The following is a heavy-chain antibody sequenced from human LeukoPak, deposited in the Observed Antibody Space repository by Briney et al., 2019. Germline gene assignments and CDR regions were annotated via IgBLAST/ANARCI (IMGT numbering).Heavy chain of an antibody. Sequence: ASVTVSCKASGYTFTFYYIHWVRQGPGQGLGWVGWINPNSGGTNYAQKFQGRVTMTRDTSISTACMELSRLRSDDTAVYYCARDLHDILTGYQEYYFDYWGQGTLVTVSS. J-gene: IGHJ4*02. D-gene: IGHD3-9*01. CDR3: ARDLHDILTGYQEYYFDY. CDR1: GYTFTFYY. CDR2: INPNSGGT. V-gene: IGHV1-2*02.